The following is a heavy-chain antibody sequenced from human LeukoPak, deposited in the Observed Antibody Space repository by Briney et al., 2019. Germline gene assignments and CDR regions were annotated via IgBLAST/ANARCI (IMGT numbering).Heavy chain of an antibody. V-gene: IGHV4-39*07. Sequence: SETLSLTCTVSGGSISTDNCYWGWIRQPPGKGLEWIGSIYYNGNTYYNPSLKSRVTISVDTSKNQFSLKVNSVTAADTAVYYCARVGRQLVRTFYMDVWGKGTTVTVSS. CDR2: IYYNGNT. J-gene: IGHJ6*03. D-gene: IGHD6-6*01. CDR1: GGSISTDNCY. CDR3: ARVGRQLVRTFYMDV.